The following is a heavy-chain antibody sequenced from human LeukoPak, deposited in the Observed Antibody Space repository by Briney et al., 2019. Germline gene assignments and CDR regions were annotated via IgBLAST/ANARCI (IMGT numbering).Heavy chain of an antibody. J-gene: IGHJ4*02. D-gene: IGHD6-19*01. Sequence: SETLSLTCTVSGGSISSSSYYWGWIRQPPGKGLEWIGSIYYSGSTYYNPSLKGRVTVSVDTSKNQFSLKLSSVTAADTAVYYCARRRGHSSGWYYDYWGQGTLVTVSS. V-gene: IGHV4-39*01. CDR2: IYYSGST. CDR3: ARRRGHSSGWYYDY. CDR1: GGSISSSSYY.